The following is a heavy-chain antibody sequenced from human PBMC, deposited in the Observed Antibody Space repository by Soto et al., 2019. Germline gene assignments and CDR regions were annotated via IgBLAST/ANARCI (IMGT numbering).Heavy chain of an antibody. CDR3: ARVTLKAGNWFDP. CDR1: GYTFTDYF. CDR2: INPNSRGT. J-gene: IGHJ5*02. Sequence: AASVKVSCKASGYTFTDYFIHWVRQAPGQGFEWMGWINPNSRGTNYAQKFQGRVTMTRDTSNSTAYMELRGLRSDDTAVYYCARVTLKAGNWFDPWGQGTLVTVSS. V-gene: IGHV1-2*02.